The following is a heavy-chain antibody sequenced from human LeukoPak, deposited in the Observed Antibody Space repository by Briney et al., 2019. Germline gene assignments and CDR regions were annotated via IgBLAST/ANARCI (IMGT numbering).Heavy chain of an antibody. J-gene: IGHJ4*02. Sequence: PSETLSLTCTVSGYSISSGYYWGWIRQPPGKGLEGIGSIYHSGSTYYNPSLKSRVTISVDTSKNQFSLKLSSVTAADTAVYYCARGKEWELVWEFFDYWGQGTLVTVSS. CDR1: GYSISSGYY. V-gene: IGHV4-38-2*02. CDR3: ARGKEWELVWEFFDY. CDR2: IYHSGST. D-gene: IGHD1-26*01.